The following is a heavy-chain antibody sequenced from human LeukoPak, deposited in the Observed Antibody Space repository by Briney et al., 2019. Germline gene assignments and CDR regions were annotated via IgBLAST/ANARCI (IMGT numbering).Heavy chain of an antibody. J-gene: IGHJ3*02. CDR1: GFTFDDYA. Sequence: QTGGSLRLSCAASGFTFDDYAMHWVRQAPGKGLEWVSGISWNSGSIGYADSVKGRFTISRDNAKNSLYLQMNSLRAEDMALYYCAKVGSSNWNDGDAFDIWGQGTMVTVSS. CDR2: ISWNSGSI. CDR3: AKVGSSNWNDGDAFDI. V-gene: IGHV3-9*03. D-gene: IGHD1-1*01.